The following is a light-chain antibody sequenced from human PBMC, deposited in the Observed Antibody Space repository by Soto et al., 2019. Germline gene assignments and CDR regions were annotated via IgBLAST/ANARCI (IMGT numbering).Light chain of an antibody. J-gene: IGLJ1*01. Sequence: QSALTQPASVSGSPGQSITISCTGTSSDVGDYNYVSWYQQHPGKAPKLMIYEVSNRPSGVSNRFSGSKSGNTASLTISGLQAEDEADYYCSSYTSSRTLYVFGTGTKVSVL. CDR2: EVS. V-gene: IGLV2-14*01. CDR1: SSDVGDYNY. CDR3: SSYTSSRTLYV.